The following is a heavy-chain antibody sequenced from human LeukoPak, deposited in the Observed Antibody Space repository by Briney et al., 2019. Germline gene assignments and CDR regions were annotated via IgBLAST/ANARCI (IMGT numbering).Heavy chain of an antibody. D-gene: IGHD4-11*01. CDR2: ISAWGDNT. J-gene: IGHJ4*02. Sequence: PGGSLRLSCAASGFTFSAYAMSWVRQAPGKGLEWGSGISAWGDNTYSADSVRGRFTISRDNSKNTLYLQMNNLRVEDTAVYYCAKDGGTVTSYYFDSWGLGTLVTVSS. CDR1: GFTFSAYA. CDR3: AKDGGTVTSYYFDS. V-gene: IGHV3-23*01.